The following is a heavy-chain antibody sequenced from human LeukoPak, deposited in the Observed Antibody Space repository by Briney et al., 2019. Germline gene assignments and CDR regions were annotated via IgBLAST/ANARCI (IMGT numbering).Heavy chain of an antibody. CDR3: ARDPSRGYTYGYEDY. D-gene: IGHD5-18*01. Sequence: GGSLRLSCAASGFTFSTYSMNWVRQAPGKGLEWVANIKQDGSEKYYVDSVKGRFTISRDNAKNSLSLQMNSLRAEDTAVYYCARDPSRGYTYGYEDYWGQGTLVTVSS. V-gene: IGHV3-7*01. CDR2: IKQDGSEK. CDR1: GFTFSTYS. J-gene: IGHJ4*02.